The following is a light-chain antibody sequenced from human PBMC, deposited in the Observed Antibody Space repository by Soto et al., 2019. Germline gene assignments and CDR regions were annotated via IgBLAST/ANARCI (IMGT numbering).Light chain of an antibody. CDR2: DVS. CDR3: GPYARSYTFV. Sequence: QSALTQPRSVSGSRGQSVTISCTGTSSDVGVYNYVSWYQQYPGKAPKIMIYDVSKRPSGVPDRFSGSKSDNTDSLTISGLQAEDEADYYCGPYARSYTFVFAGGTKVTVL. V-gene: IGLV2-11*01. J-gene: IGLJ1*01. CDR1: SSDVGVYNY.